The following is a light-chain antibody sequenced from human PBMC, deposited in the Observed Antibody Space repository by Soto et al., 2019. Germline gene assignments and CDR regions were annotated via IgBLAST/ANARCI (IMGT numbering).Light chain of an antibody. CDR1: SSDIGAYGY. J-gene: IGLJ3*02. CDR3: SSYTIVSTNVL. Sequence: QSVLTQPASVSGSPGQSITISCTGTSSDIGAYGYVSWYQQHPARAPKLIIYDVNDRPSGVSDRFSGSKSGNTASLTISGLQAEDEADYFCSSYTIVSTNVLFGGGTKLTVL. V-gene: IGLV2-14*01. CDR2: DVN.